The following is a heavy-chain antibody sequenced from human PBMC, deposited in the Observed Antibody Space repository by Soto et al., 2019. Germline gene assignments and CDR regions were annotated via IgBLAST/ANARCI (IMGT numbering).Heavy chain of an antibody. J-gene: IGHJ4*02. D-gene: IGHD6-6*01. Sequence: QVQLQEMGPGLVKPSQTLTITCTVSGDSVNSAYWSWIRQLPGKGLEWMGNIYHTGRTFYNPSLKSRVAISIDTSKPLCPLKMRSVTAADTAVYYCARTDAYNSSFFDSWGLGTVVTVSS. V-gene: IGHV4-31*03. CDR1: GDSVNSAY. CDR2: IYHTGRT. CDR3: ARTDAYNSSFFDS.